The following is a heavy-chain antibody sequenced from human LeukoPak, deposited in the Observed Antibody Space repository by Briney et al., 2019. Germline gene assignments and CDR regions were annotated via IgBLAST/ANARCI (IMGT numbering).Heavy chain of an antibody. CDR2: INHSGST. CDR3: ARGSAVAGIAY. V-gene: IGHV4-34*01. Sequence: SETLSLTCAVYGGSFSGYYWSWIRQPPGKGLEWIGEINHSGSTNYNPSLKSRVTISVDTSKNQFSLKLSSVTAADTAVYYCARGSAVAGIAYWGQGTLVTVSS. CDR1: GGSFSGYY. J-gene: IGHJ4*02. D-gene: IGHD6-19*01.